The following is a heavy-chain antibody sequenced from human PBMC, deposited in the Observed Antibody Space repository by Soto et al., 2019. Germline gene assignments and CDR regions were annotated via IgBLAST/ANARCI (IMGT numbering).Heavy chain of an antibody. J-gene: IGHJ6*02. V-gene: IGHV3-21*01. D-gene: IGHD3-22*01. CDR1: GFTFTRYI. CDR2: ISSSSSYI. CDR3: ARDLEGITTIVPGSV. Sequence: GGSLRLSCAASGFTFTRYIMNWVRKAPGKGLEWVSSISSSSSYIYYADSVKGRFTISRDNAKNSLYLQMNSLRAEDTAVYYCARDLEGITTIVPGSVWGQGT.